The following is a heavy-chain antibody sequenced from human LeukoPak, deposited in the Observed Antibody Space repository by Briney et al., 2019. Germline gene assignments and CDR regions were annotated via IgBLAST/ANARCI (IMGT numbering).Heavy chain of an antibody. Sequence: SETLSLTCTVSGGSMSGYFWSWLRQPPGKGLEWIGYIYYSGSTNHNPSLKSRVTISVDTSKNQFSLKLSSVTAADTAVYYCARSITSSWYGDFQHWGQGTLVTVSS. CDR2: IYYSGST. CDR3: ARSITSSWYGDFQH. CDR1: GGSMSGYF. D-gene: IGHD6-13*01. J-gene: IGHJ1*01. V-gene: IGHV4-59*01.